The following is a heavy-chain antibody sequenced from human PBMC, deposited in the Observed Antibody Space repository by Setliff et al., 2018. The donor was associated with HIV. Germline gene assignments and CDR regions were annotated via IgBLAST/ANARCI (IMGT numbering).Heavy chain of an antibody. J-gene: IGHJ3*02. Sequence: GESLKISCAASGFTFSSYSMNWVRQAPGKGLEWVSPISSSSSYIYYADSVKGRFTISRDNAKNSLYLQMNSLRAEDTAVYYCARVDFRYYDSSGYYYDAFDIWGQGTMVTVSS. V-gene: IGHV3-21*01. CDR1: GFTFSSYS. CDR2: ISSSSSYI. D-gene: IGHD3-22*01. CDR3: ARVDFRYYDSSGYYYDAFDI.